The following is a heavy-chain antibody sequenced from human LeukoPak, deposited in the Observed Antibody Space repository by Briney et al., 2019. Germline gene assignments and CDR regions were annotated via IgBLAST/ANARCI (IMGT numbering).Heavy chain of an antibody. V-gene: IGHV1-69*01. Sequence: GSSVKVSCKASGGTFSSYAISWVRQAPGQGLEWMGGIIPIFGTANYAQKFQGRVTITADESTSTAYMELSSLRSEDTAVYYCTYDFWSGYFFDPWGQGTLVTVSS. CDR2: IIPIFGTA. CDR3: TYDFWSGYFFDP. D-gene: IGHD3-3*01. J-gene: IGHJ5*02. CDR1: GGTFSSYA.